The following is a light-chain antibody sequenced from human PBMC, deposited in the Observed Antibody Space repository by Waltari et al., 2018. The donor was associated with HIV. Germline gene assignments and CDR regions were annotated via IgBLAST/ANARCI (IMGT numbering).Light chain of an antibody. V-gene: IGLV2-11*01. Sequence: QSALTQPRSVSGSPGQSVTISCTGTSSDIGDYNYVSWYQQHPGKAPKLMIYDVTKRPSGVPDSFSGSKSGNTASLTISGLQAEDEAAYYCCSFAGSYTLVFGGGTKLTVL. CDR1: SSDIGDYNY. CDR3: CSFAGSYTLV. CDR2: DVT. J-gene: IGLJ3*02.